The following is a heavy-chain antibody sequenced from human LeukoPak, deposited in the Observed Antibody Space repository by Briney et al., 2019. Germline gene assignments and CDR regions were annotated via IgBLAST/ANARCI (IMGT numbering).Heavy chain of an antibody. CDR1: GGSISSYY. J-gene: IGHJ5*02. CDR3: ARENYGSGSYYKNWFDP. D-gene: IGHD3-10*01. CDR2: IYYSGST. V-gene: IGHV4-59*01. Sequence: PSETLSLTCTVSGGSISSYYWSWIRQPPGKGLEWIGYIYYSGSTNYNPSLKSRVTISVDTSKNQFSLKLSSVPAADTAVYYCARENYGSGSYYKNWFDPGGQGTLVTVSS.